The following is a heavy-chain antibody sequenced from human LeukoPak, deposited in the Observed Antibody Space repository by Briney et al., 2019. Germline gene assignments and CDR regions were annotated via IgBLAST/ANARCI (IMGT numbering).Heavy chain of an antibody. V-gene: IGHV1-18*01. Sequence: ASVKVSCKASGYTFTTYAMNWVRQAPGQGLEWMGWISAFNGETDYAPKFQGRITMTTDTSTYTAYLEVRSLKSDDTAVYFCTRDRLRHVTRYYYDSFDMWGQGTRVTVSS. CDR3: TRDRLRHVTRYYYDSFDM. CDR2: ISAFNGET. CDR1: GYTFTTYA. J-gene: IGHJ3*02. D-gene: IGHD3-22*01.